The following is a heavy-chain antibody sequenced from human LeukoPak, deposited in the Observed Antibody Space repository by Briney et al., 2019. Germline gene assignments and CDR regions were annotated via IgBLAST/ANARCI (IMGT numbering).Heavy chain of an antibody. CDR3: ARYCSGGSCHTTGFDP. D-gene: IGHD2-15*01. Sequence: SETLSLTCTVSGGSISSYYWSWIRQPPGKGLEWIGYIYYSGSTNYNPFLKSRVTISVDTSKNQFSLKLSSVTAADTAVYYCARYCSGGSCHTTGFDPWGQGTLVTVSS. V-gene: IGHV4-59*01. CDR1: GGSISSYY. J-gene: IGHJ5*02. CDR2: IYYSGST.